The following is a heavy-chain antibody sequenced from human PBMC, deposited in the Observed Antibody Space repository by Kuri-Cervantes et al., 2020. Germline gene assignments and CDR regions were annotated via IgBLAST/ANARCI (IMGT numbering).Heavy chain of an antibody. Sequence: GESLKISCAASGFTFSSYGMHWIRQAPGKGLECVSCIGSSGSAIYYADSVKGRFTISRDNAKNSLYLQMNSLRAEGTAVYYCARDFPYGSGSYFGSWGQGTLVTVSS. J-gene: IGHJ5*02. D-gene: IGHD3-10*01. V-gene: IGHV3-48*04. CDR2: IGSSGSAI. CDR1: GFTFSSYG. CDR3: ARDFPYGSGSYFGS.